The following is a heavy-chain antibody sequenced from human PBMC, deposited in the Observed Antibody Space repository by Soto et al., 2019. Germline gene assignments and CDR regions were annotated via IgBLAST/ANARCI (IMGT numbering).Heavy chain of an antibody. D-gene: IGHD3-10*01. CDR3: AILWFGELSTFDY. Sequence: QVQLVQSGAEVKKPGSSVKVSCKASGGTFSSYAISWVRQAPGQGLEWMGGIIPIFGTANYAQKFQDRVTSTADESTSTAYMELSSLRSEYTDVYYCAILWFGELSTFDYWGQGTLVTVSS. CDR2: IIPIFGTA. V-gene: IGHV1-69*12. J-gene: IGHJ4*02. CDR1: GGTFSSYA.